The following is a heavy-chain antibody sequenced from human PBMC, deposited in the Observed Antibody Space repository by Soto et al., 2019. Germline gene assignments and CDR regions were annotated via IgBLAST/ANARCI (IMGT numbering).Heavy chain of an antibody. V-gene: IGHV3-30*18. Sequence: QVQLVESGGGVVQPGRSLRLSCAASGFTFSSYGMHWVRQAPGKGLEWVAVISYDGSNKNYADSVKGRFTISRDNSKNTQYLQMNSLRAEDTAVYYCAKEFWRGPMDVWGQGTTVTVSS. CDR2: ISYDGSNK. CDR1: GFTFSSYG. J-gene: IGHJ6*02. CDR3: AKEFWRGPMDV. D-gene: IGHD3-3*01.